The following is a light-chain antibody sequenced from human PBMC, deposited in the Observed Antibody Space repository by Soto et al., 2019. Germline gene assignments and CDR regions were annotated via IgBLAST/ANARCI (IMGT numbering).Light chain of an antibody. CDR1: ENVNSN. V-gene: IGKV3-15*01. CDR3: QQYDSSPRGT. J-gene: IGKJ1*01. Sequence: EIVMTQSPATLSVSPWERTTLSCRASENVNSNLAWYQQKPGQTPGLLIYAASTRATGIPARFSGSGSGTEFTLTISSLQSEDFAVYYCQQYDSSPRGTFGQGTKVDIK. CDR2: AAS.